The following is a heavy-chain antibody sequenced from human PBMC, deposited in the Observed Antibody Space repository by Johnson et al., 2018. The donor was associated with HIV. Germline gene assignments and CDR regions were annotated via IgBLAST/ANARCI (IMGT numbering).Heavy chain of an antibody. V-gene: IGHV3-30*04. CDR1: GFTFSSYA. Sequence: QVQLVESGGGVVQPGRSLRLSCAASGFTFSSYAMHWVRQAPGKGLEWVAVISYDGSNKYYADSVKGRFTISRDNSKNTLYLQMNSLRAEDTAVYYCAGVAPHAFDIWGQGTMVTVSS. CDR3: AGVAPHAFDI. CDR2: ISYDGSNK. J-gene: IGHJ3*02. D-gene: IGHD2-15*01.